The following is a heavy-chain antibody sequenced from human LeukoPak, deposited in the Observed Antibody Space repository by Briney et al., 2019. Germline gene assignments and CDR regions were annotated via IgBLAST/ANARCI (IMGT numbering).Heavy chain of an antibody. J-gene: IGHJ5*02. CDR1: GGSISSYY. CDR3: ARAHPYYYDKGESNWFDP. CDR2: IYYSGST. D-gene: IGHD3-22*01. V-gene: IGHV4-59*01. Sequence: PSETLSLTCTVSGGSISSYYWSWIRQPPGKGLEWIGYIYYSGSTNYKPSLKSRVTISVDTSKNQFSLKLSSVTAADTAVYYCARAHPYYYDKGESNWFDPWGQGTLVTVSS.